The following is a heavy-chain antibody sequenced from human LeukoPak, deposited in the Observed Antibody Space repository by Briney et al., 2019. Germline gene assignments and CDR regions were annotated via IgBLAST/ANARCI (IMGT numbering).Heavy chain of an antibody. CDR3: ARAGFSVVPAAPRPRYYYYMAV. CDR2: INHSGST. Sequence: KPSETLSLTCAVYGGSFSGYYWSWIRQPPAKGLEWIGEINHSGSTNYNPSLKSVVTISVDTANNQLYQKMRSVTAAETVWYYYARAGFSVVPAAPRPRYYYYMAVWGKGTTVTVSS. D-gene: IGHD2-2*01. V-gene: IGHV4-34*01. J-gene: IGHJ6*03. CDR1: GGSFSGYY.